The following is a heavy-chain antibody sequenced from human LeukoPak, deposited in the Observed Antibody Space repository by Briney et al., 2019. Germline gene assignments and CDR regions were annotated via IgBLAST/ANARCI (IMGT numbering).Heavy chain of an antibody. Sequence: GSLRLSCAASGFTFSNYWMHWVRQAPGKGLMWVSRINSDGSTTGYADSVKGRFTISRDNAKNTLHLQMNSLRAEDTAVYYCARGWSYFDYWGQGTLVTVSS. CDR3: ARGWSYFDY. V-gene: IGHV3-74*01. J-gene: IGHJ4*02. CDR1: GFTFSNYW. CDR2: INSDGSTT. D-gene: IGHD2-15*01.